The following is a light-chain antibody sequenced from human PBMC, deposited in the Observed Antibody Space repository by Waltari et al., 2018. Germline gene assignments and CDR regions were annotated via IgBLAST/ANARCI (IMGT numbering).Light chain of an antibody. CDR1: TSDVGTYTP. Sequence: QSALTQPASVSGSPGQSITISCTGTTSDVGTYTPVPWYQQHPGKAPKLIIYEVSKRPSGISNRVSASKSGNTASLTISGLQAEDEADYYCCSYAGSNTYVFGTGTKVTVL. J-gene: IGLJ1*01. V-gene: IGLV2-23*02. CDR3: CSYAGSNTYV. CDR2: EVS.